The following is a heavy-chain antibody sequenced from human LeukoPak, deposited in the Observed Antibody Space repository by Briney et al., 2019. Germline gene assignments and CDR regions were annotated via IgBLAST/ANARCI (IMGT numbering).Heavy chain of an antibody. CDR1: GDSVSSNSAA. J-gene: IGHJ5*02. V-gene: IGHV6-1*01. CDR2: TYYRSKWYN. CDR3: AAEVAGTRSWFDP. D-gene: IGHD6-19*01. Sequence: SQTLSLTCAISGDSVSSNSAAWNWIRQSPSRGLEWLGRTYYRSKWYNDYAVSVKSRITINADTSQNQFFMQLNSVSPEETAVYYCAAEVAGTRSWFDPWGQGTLVTVSS.